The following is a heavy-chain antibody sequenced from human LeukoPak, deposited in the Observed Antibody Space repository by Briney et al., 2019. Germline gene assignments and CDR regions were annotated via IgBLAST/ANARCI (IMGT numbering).Heavy chain of an antibody. CDR1: GGSISSGSYY. V-gene: IGHV4-61*02. D-gene: IGHD6-6*01. CDR3: ARDALGPYIAARLYWYFDL. Sequence: SETLSLTCTVSGGSISSGSYYWSRIRQPAGKGLEWIGRIYTSGSTNYNPSLKSRVTISVDTSKNQFSLKLSSVAAADTAVYYCARDALGPYIAARLYWYFDLWGRGTLVTVSS. CDR2: IYTSGST. J-gene: IGHJ2*01.